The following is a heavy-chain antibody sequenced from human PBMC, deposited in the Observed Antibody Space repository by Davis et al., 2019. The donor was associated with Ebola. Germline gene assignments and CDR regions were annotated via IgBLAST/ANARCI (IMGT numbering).Heavy chain of an antibody. CDR3: VREGILFDY. J-gene: IGHJ4*02. D-gene: IGHD3-3*02. Sequence: PGGSLRLSCAASGFAFTAYWMHWVRQAPGEGLVWVSRVNTDGRSTTYADSVKGRFTISRDNAKNIVYRQMNSRRVEDTAVYYCVREGILFDYWGQGIPVTVSS. V-gene: IGHV3-74*01. CDR2: VNTDGRST. CDR1: GFAFTAYW.